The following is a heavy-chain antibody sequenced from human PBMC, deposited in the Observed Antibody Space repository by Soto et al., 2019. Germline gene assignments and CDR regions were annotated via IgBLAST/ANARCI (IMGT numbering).Heavy chain of an antibody. Sequence: QVQLVESGGGVVQPGRSLRLSCAASGFTFSSYGMHWVRQAPGKGLEWVAVISYDGSNKYYADSVKGRFTISRDNSKNTLYLQMNSLRAEDTAVYYCAKVPRQWLGKSLKGGYYGMDVWGQGTTVTVSS. CDR3: AKVPRQWLGKSLKGGYYGMDV. V-gene: IGHV3-30*18. J-gene: IGHJ6*02. CDR2: ISYDGSNK. D-gene: IGHD6-19*01. CDR1: GFTFSSYG.